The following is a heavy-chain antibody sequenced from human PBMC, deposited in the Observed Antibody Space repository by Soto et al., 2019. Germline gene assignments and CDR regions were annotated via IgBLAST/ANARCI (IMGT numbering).Heavy chain of an antibody. Sequence: QVRLVQSGAEVRKPGSSVKVSCKASGGTFSSDGITWLRQAPGQGLEWMGGIIPMFGSPHYSENFEGRIKISADASTSTVYMEVRSLESEDTAVYYCARRDYSHNWFDPWGQGTQVTVSS. V-gene: IGHV1-69*01. D-gene: IGHD3-22*01. CDR1: GGTFSSDG. CDR3: ARRDYSHNWFDP. CDR2: IIPMFGSP. J-gene: IGHJ5*02.